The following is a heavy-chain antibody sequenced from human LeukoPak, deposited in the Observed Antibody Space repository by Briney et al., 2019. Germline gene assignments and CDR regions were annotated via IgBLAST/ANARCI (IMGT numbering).Heavy chain of an antibody. CDR1: GGTFNNYA. CDR2: VVPMFGIR. CDR3: ATEPSRSYSFDHLDF. V-gene: IGHV1-69*04. D-gene: IGHD5-12*01. Sequence: SVKVSCKTSGGTFNNYAISWVRQAPGQGLEWMGRVVPMFGIRNYPQTFRGRVSITADKATNTVYMELRSLRAEDTAIYYCATEPSRSYSFDHLDFWGLGTPVTVSS. J-gene: IGHJ4*02.